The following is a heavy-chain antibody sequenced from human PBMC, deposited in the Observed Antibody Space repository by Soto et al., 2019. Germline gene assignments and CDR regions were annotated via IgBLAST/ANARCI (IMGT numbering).Heavy chain of an antibody. Sequence: SVKVSCKASGYTFTSYDINWVRQATGQGLEWMGWMNPNSGNTGYAQKFQGRVTMTRNTSISTAYMELSSLRSEDTAVYYCARGCEQQLASDYYGRDVWGQGTTVTVAS. V-gene: IGHV1-8*01. CDR1: GYTFTSYD. CDR3: ARGCEQQLASDYYGRDV. CDR2: MNPNSGNT. J-gene: IGHJ6*02. D-gene: IGHD6-13*01.